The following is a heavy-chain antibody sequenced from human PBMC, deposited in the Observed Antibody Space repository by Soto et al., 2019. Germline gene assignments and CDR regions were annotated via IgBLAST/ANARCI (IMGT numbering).Heavy chain of an antibody. CDR2: IGDSSDNT. CDR3: AKDLTGDSGQGHLCDY. Sequence: EVQLLESGGGLVQPGGSLRLSCTASGFTFSTYDMSWVRQAPGKGLEWVSTIGDSSDNTFYADSVRGRFTISRDNSKNTLYLELNSLRAEDTAMYYCAKDLTGDSGQGHLCDYWGPGVLVTGSS. CDR1: GFTFSTYD. J-gene: IGHJ4*02. D-gene: IGHD7-27*01. V-gene: IGHV3-23*01.